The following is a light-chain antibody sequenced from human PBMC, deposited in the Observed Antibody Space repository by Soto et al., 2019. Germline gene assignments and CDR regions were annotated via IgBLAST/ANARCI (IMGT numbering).Light chain of an antibody. V-gene: IGKV3-11*01. J-gene: IGKJ1*01. CDR3: QQRSNLGT. CDR1: QSVSSY. CDR2: DAS. Sequence: EIVLTQSPATLSLSPGERATLSCRASQSVSSYLAWYQQKPGQAPRLLIYDASNRATGIPARFSGSGSGTDFTLTISSLEPEDFAVYYCQQRSNLGTFGQRTKVEIK.